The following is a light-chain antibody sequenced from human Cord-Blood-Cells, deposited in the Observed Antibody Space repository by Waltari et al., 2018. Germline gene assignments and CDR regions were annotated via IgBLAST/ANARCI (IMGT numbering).Light chain of an antibody. V-gene: IGLV2-23*01. Sequence: QSPLTQPASVSGSPGPSITISCTGTSIDVGSYNLVSWYQQHPGKSPKLMIYEGSKRPSGVSNRFSGSKSGNTASLTISGLQAEDEADYYCCSYAGSSTYVVFGGGTKLTVL. CDR2: EGS. J-gene: IGLJ2*01. CDR3: CSYAGSSTYVV. CDR1: SIDVGSYNL.